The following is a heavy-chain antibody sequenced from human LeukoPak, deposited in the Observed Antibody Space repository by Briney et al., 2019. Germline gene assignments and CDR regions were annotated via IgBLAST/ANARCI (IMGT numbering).Heavy chain of an antibody. CDR3: ARDTRYYDSSGYWAY. CDR2: INPNSGGT. Sequence: GASVKVSCKASGYTFTGYYMHWVRQAPGQGLEWMGWINPNSGGTNYAQKFQGRVTMTRDTSISTVYMELSRLRSDDTAVYYCARDTRYYDSSGYWAYWGQGTLVTVSS. CDR1: GYTFTGYY. D-gene: IGHD3-22*01. J-gene: IGHJ4*02. V-gene: IGHV1-2*02.